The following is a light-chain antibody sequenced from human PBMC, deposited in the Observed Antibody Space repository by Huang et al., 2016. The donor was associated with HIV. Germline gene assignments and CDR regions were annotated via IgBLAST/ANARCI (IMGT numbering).Light chain of an antibody. Sequence: EIVMTQSPVTLSVSPGERATLACRASQSVSSNLAWYQQKPGQAPRLLIYGASTRATGIPATFSGSWSGTEFTLTISSLQSEDLAVYYCQQYNDWPIGTFGQGTKVEIK. V-gene: IGKV3-15*01. CDR2: GAS. CDR3: QQYNDWPIGT. CDR1: QSVSSN. J-gene: IGKJ1*01.